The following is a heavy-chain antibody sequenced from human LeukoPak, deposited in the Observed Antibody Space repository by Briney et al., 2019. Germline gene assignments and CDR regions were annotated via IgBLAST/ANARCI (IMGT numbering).Heavy chain of an antibody. CDR2: ISNSGGST. D-gene: IGHD2-15*01. CDR3: AKNYYCSGGSCYPGD. J-gene: IGHJ4*02. CDR1: GFTFNTYT. Sequence: GGSLRLSCAASGFTFNTYTMYWVRQAPGKGLEWVSGISNSGGSTYYADSVKGRFTISRDNSKNTLYLQMNSLRTEDTAVYYCAKNYYCSGGSCYPGDWGQGTLVTVSS. V-gene: IGHV3-23*01.